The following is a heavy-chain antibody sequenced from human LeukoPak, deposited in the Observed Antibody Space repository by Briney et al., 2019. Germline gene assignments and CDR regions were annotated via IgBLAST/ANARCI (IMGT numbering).Heavy chain of an antibody. CDR2: SYYSGST. J-gene: IGHJ4*02. V-gene: IGHV4-39*01. Sequence: PSETLSLTCTVSGGSISSSSYYWGWIRQPPGKGLEWIGSSYYSGSTYYHPSLKSRVTISVDTSKNQFSLKLSSVTAADTAVYYCARRVNGQLRFLEWLPDYWGQGTLVTVSS. CDR1: GGSISSSSYY. D-gene: IGHD3-3*01. CDR3: ARRVNGQLRFLEWLPDY.